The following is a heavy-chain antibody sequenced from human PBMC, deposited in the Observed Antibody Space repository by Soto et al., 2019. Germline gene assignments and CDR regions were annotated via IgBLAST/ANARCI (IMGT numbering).Heavy chain of an antibody. CDR2: TSYDGSNN. Sequence: QVQLVESGGGVVQPGTSLRLSCVGSGFTFRSYVIHWVRQAPGKGLEWVALTSYDGSNNFYGDSVTGRFTISRHNSRNTVELQMDRLTFEDTGLYYCARWGTRGGVDGWGQGTVVSVS. CDR3: ARWGTRGGVDG. J-gene: IGHJ4*02. V-gene: IGHV3-33*05. CDR1: GFTFRSYV. D-gene: IGHD3-16*01.